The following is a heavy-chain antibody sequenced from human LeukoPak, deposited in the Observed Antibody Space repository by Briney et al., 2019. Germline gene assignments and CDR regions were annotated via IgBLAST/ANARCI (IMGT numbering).Heavy chain of an antibody. Sequence: SGPTLVKPTQTLTLTCTFSGFSLSTSGVGVGWIRQPPGKALEWLALIYWNDDKRYSPSLKSRLTITKDTSKNQVVLTMTNMDPVDTATYYCPLCTSCYGFGVNFDYWGQGTLVTVSS. J-gene: IGHJ4*02. V-gene: IGHV2-5*01. CDR2: IYWNDDK. D-gene: IGHD2-2*01. CDR3: PLCTSCYGFGVNFDY. CDR1: GFSLSTSGVG.